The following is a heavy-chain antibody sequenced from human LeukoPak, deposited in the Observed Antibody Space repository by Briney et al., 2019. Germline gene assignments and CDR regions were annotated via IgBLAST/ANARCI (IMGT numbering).Heavy chain of an antibody. Sequence: GGSLRLSCAASGFTFSSYGMSGVRQAPGKGLEWVSLISGSGGSTYYADSVKGRFTISRDNSKNTVYLRMNSLRAEDTAVYYCAKEGPGGGGYFDDWGQGTLVTVSS. CDR3: AKEGPGGGGYFDD. V-gene: IGHV3-23*01. J-gene: IGHJ4*02. CDR1: GFTFSSYG. D-gene: IGHD3-16*01. CDR2: ISGSGGST.